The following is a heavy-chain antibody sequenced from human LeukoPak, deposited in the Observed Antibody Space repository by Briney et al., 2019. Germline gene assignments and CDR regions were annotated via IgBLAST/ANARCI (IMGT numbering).Heavy chain of an antibody. CDR2: IYYNGNT. D-gene: IGHD3-22*01. V-gene: IGHV4-59*01. CDR3: VRGNYDNRGYSNAFDI. Sequence: SETLSPTCTVSGASISSSYWSWVRQPPGKRLEWIGFIYYNGNTNSNPSLKSRVTISVDTSNNQFSLKLSSVTAADTAVYYCVRGNYDNRGYSNAFDIWGQGAMVTVSS. CDR1: GASISSSY. J-gene: IGHJ3*02.